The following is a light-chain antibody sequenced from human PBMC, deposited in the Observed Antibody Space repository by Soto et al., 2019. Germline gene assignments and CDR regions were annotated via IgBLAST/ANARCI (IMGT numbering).Light chain of an antibody. V-gene: IGKV3-11*01. CDR1: QSMSSY. Sequence: EIVLTQSTATLSLSPGERATLSCRASQSMSSYLAWYQQKPGQAPRLLIYDASNRATGIPARFSGSGSGTDFTLTIISLEPEDFAVYYCQQRSNWPRTFGQGTKLEIK. CDR2: DAS. CDR3: QQRSNWPRT. J-gene: IGKJ2*01.